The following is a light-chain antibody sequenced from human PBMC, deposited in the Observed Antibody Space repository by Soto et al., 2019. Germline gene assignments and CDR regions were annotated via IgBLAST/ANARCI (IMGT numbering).Light chain of an antibody. CDR2: WAS. V-gene: IGKV4-1*01. CDR3: QEYYSTLGT. CDR1: QSVLYSSNNKNY. J-gene: IGKJ1*01. Sequence: DIVMTQSPDSLAVSLGERATINCKSSQSVLYSSNNKNYLAWYQQKPGQPPKLLIYWASTRESGVPDRFSGSGSGTDFTLTISSLQAGDVAVYYCQEYYSTLGTFGQGTKVEIK.